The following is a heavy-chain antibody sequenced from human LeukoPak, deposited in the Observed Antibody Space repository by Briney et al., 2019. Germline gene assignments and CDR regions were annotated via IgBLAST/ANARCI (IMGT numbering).Heavy chain of an antibody. V-gene: IGHV3-33*01. J-gene: IGHJ6*02. D-gene: IGHD3-22*01. CDR2: IWYDGSNK. CDR1: GFTFSTYG. CDR3: ARVMKSSGSSYGMDV. Sequence: GRSLRLSCAASGFTFSTYGMHWVRQAPGKGLEWVAVIWYDGSNKYYADSVKGRFTISRDNSKNTLYLQMNSLRAEDTAVYYCARVMKSSGSSYGMDVWGQGTTVTVSS.